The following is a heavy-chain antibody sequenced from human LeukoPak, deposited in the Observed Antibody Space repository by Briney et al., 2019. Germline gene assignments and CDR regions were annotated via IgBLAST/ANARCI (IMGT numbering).Heavy chain of an antibody. CDR1: GDSVSTNTVG. Sequence: SQTLSLTCAISGDSVSTNTVGWTWTRQSPSRGLEWLGRTYYRSKWYNDYAVSVKSRITINPDTSKNQFSLQLNSVTPEDTAVYYCARDSFTTLFGYYYYYMDVWGKGTTVTVSS. CDR2: TYYRSKWYN. V-gene: IGHV6-1*01. J-gene: IGHJ6*03. CDR3: ARDSFTTLFGYYYYYMDV. D-gene: IGHD3-16*01.